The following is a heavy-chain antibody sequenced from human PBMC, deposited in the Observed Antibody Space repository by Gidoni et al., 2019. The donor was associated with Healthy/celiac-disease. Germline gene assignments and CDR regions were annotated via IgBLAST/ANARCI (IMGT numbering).Heavy chain of an antibody. Sequence: EVQLVESGGGLVQPGGSLKLSCAASGFTFSGSAMHWVRQASGKGLEWVGRIRSKANSYATAYAASVKGRFTISRDDSKNTAYLQMNSLKTEDTAVYYCTSDPAIMDVWGQGTTVTVSS. CDR2: IRSKANSYAT. V-gene: IGHV3-73*02. CDR3: TSDPAIMDV. J-gene: IGHJ6*02. CDR1: GFTFSGSA.